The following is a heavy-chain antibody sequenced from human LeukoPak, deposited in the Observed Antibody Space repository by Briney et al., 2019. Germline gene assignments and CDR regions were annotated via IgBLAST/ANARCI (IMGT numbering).Heavy chain of an antibody. CDR3: AKDRRQWLVGSPDY. CDR1: GFTFSSYA. V-gene: IGHV3-30*04. J-gene: IGHJ4*02. Sequence: PGGSLRLSCAASGFTFSSYAMHWVRQAPGKGLEWVAVISYDGSNKYYADSVKGRFTISRDNSKNSLYLQMNSLRAEDTALYYCAKDRRQWLVGSPDYWGQGTLVTVSS. CDR2: ISYDGSNK. D-gene: IGHD6-19*01.